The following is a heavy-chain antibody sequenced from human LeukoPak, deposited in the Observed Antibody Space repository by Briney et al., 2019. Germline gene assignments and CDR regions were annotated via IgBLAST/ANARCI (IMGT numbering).Heavy chain of an antibody. CDR2: IYISGST. J-gene: IGHJ4*02. CDR3: ARALNPLPGTYYFDY. Sequence: SETLSLTCTVSGASINSHYWSWIRQPAGKGLEWIGRIYISGSTNYNSSLQSRVTMSVDTSKNQFSLKLTTVTAADTAVYYCARALNPLPGTYYFDYWGQGTLVTVSS. CDR1: GASINSHY. D-gene: IGHD2-15*01. V-gene: IGHV4-4*07.